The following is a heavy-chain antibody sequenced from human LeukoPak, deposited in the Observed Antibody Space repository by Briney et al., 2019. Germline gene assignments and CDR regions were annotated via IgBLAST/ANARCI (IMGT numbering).Heavy chain of an antibody. Sequence: SETLSLTCIVSGDSVSGYYWAWIRQPPGKGLQWIATGDYSGGTYYNPSLESRVAISADMSKNQISLQLTSVTGADTAVYYCAGERGEEYSSGWYKTNFFYNWGQGVRVTVSS. CDR1: GDSVSGYY. D-gene: IGHD6-19*01. CDR3: AGERGEEYSSGWYKTNFFYN. J-gene: IGHJ4*02. V-gene: IGHV4-39*07. CDR2: GDYSGGT.